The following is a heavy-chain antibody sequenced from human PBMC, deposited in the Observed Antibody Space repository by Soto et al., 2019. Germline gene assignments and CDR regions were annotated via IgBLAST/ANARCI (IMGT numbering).Heavy chain of an antibody. CDR2: ISAYNGNT. CDR3: ARDLGTYYYSGMDV. CDR1: GYTFTSYG. Sequence: GASVKVSCKASGYTFTSYGISWVRQAPGQGLEWMGWISAYNGNTNYAQKLQGRVTMTTDTSTSTAYMELRSLRSDDTAVYYCARDLGTYYYSGMDVWGQGTTVTVSS. J-gene: IGHJ6*02. V-gene: IGHV1-18*04.